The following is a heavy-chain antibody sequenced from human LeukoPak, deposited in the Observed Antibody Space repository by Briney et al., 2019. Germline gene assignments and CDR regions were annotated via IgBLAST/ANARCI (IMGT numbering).Heavy chain of an antibody. Sequence: SETLSLTCAVSGGSFSGYYWSWIRQPPGKGLEWNGEINHSGSTNYNPSLKSRVTISVDTSKNQFSLKLSSVTAADTAVYYCARGRVPVYYDSSGYGRHFDYWGQGTLVTVSS. J-gene: IGHJ4*02. V-gene: IGHV4-34*01. CDR2: INHSGST. CDR3: ARGRVPVYYDSSGYGRHFDY. CDR1: GGSFSGYY. D-gene: IGHD3-22*01.